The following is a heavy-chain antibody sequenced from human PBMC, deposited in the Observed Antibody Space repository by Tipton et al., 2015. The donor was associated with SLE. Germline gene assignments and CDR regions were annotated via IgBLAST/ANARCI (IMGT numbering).Heavy chain of an antibody. CDR3: ARLRAPGDYVGYRWVFDY. Sequence: LRLSCAVYGGSFSGYYWSWIRQPPGKGLEWIGEINHSGSTNYNPSLKSRVTISVDTSKNQFSLKLSSVTAADTAVYYCARLRAPGDYVGYRWVFDYWGQGTLVTVSS. J-gene: IGHJ4*02. V-gene: IGHV4-34*01. CDR2: INHSGST. CDR1: GGSFSGYY. D-gene: IGHD5-12*01.